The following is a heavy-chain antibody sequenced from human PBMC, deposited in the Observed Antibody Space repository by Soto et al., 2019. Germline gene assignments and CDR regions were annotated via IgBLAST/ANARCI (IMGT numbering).Heavy chain of an antibody. CDR2: ISYSGTT. Sequence: SETLSLTCTFSGDSISSNNNYWSWIRQPPGEGLEWIGFISYSGTTSYSPSLKSRVAISLDTSKNQFSLKLSSVTAADTAVYYCARGPLWTVRVSSYGHARWFDPWGQGTLVTVSS. CDR3: ARGPLWTVRVSSYGHARWFDP. J-gene: IGHJ5*02. CDR1: GDSISSNNNY. D-gene: IGHD5-18*01. V-gene: IGHV4-30-4*01.